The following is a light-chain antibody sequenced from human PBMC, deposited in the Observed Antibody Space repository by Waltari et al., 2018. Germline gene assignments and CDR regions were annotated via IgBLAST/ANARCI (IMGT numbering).Light chain of an antibody. V-gene: IGKV3-11*01. J-gene: IGKJ4*01. CDR1: QSINNY. Sequence: DIVLTQSPATLSLSPGERATLSCRASQSINNYLAWYQQKPGQAPRLLIYDTSNRATGISARFSGTGFGTDFTLTISSLEPEDFAVYYCQQRRNWPLTFGGGTKVEIK. CDR2: DTS. CDR3: QQRRNWPLT.